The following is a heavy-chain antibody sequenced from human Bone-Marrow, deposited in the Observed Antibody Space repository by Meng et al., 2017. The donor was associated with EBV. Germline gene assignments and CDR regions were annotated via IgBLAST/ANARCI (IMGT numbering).Heavy chain of an antibody. Sequence: QVQLVPSGAEVRKPGASVKVSCKASGYTFTNYAMHWVRQAPGQRLEWMGWINPGNGNTKYSQKFQGRASITRDISASIVYMELTSLRSEDTAVYYCATEPGYSSGWGQGTLVTVSS. D-gene: IGHD6-19*01. CDR2: INPGNGNT. CDR1: GYTFTNYA. V-gene: IGHV1-3*01. CDR3: ATEPGYSSG. J-gene: IGHJ4*02.